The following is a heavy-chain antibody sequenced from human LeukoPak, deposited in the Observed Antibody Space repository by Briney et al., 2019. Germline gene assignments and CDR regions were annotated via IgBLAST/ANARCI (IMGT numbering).Heavy chain of an antibody. CDR2: INWNGGST. Sequence: GGSLRLSCVASGITFRRYGMSWVRQAPGKGLEWVSGINWNGGSTGYADSVKGRFTISRDNAKKSLYLQMNSLRAEDTAVYYCAKGSSSSWYGGYFDYWGQGTLVTVSS. V-gene: IGHV3-20*04. J-gene: IGHJ4*02. CDR1: GITFRRYG. D-gene: IGHD6-13*01. CDR3: AKGSSSSWYGGYFDY.